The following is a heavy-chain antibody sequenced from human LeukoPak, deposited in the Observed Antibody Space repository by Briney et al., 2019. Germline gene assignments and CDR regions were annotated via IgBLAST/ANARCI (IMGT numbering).Heavy chain of an antibody. Sequence: GGSLRLSCAASGFTFSDYYMSWIRQAPGEGLEWVSYISSSGSTIYYADSVKGRFTISRDNAKNSLYLQMNSLRAEDTAVYYCARVQVVPAAGPEYYFDYWGQGTLVTVSS. V-gene: IGHV3-11*01. J-gene: IGHJ4*02. CDR1: GFTFSDYY. CDR3: ARVQVVPAAGPEYYFDY. CDR2: ISSSGSTI. D-gene: IGHD2-2*01.